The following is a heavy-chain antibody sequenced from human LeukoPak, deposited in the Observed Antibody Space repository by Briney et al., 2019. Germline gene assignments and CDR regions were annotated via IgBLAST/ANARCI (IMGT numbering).Heavy chain of an antibody. CDR2: IHHGGGA. Sequence: SETLSLTCVVSGGSISSTNWWSWVRQPPGEGLEWIGEIHHGGGANHNPSLKSRVSISVDKSKNQISLKLTSVTAADTAVYYCARDSHRAIDYWGQGTLVTVSS. CDR1: GGSISSTNW. CDR3: ARDSHRAIDY. J-gene: IGHJ4*02. V-gene: IGHV4/OR15-8*01.